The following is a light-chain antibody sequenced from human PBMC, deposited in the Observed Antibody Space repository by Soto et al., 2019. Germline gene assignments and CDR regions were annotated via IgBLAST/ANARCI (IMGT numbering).Light chain of an antibody. V-gene: IGKV1D-16*01. Sequence: DIQITQSPSSLSASVGDRVTITCRASQGISSWLAWYQQNPEKAHKSLIYAASSLQSGVPSRFSGSGSGTDFTLTISSLQPEDFATYYCQHYNSYPITFGQGTRLEIK. CDR3: QHYNSYPIT. J-gene: IGKJ5*01. CDR2: AAS. CDR1: QGISSW.